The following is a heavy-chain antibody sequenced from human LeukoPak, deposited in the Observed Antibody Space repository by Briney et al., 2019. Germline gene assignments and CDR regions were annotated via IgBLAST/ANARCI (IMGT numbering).Heavy chain of an antibody. CDR3: ARDSSQYSSGWSSAFDI. Sequence: ASVTVSCKASGYTFTGYYMHWVRQAPGQGLEWMGWISAYNGNTNYAQKLQGRVTMTTDTSTSTAYMELRSLRSDDTAVYYCARDSSQYSSGWSSAFDIWGQGTMVTVSS. J-gene: IGHJ3*02. V-gene: IGHV1-18*04. D-gene: IGHD6-19*01. CDR1: GYTFTGYY. CDR2: ISAYNGNT.